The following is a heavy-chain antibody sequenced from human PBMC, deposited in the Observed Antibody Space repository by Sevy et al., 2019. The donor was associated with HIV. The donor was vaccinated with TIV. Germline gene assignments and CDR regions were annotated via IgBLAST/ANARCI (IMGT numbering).Heavy chain of an antibody. D-gene: IGHD3-16*01. V-gene: IGHV3-53*01. CDR3: AREDVVLGEGNYYGMDV. CDR2: IYSVGRT. CDR1: GFTVSSNY. Sequence: GGSLRLSCALSGFTVSSNYMSWVRQAPGRGLECVSVIYSVGRTFYADSVRGRFTISRDNSKNTLYLHMNSLRVEDTAVYYCAREDVVLGEGNYYGMDVWGQGTTVTVSS. J-gene: IGHJ6*02.